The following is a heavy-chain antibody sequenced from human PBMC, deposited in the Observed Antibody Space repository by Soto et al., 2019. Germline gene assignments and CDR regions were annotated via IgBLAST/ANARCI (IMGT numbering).Heavy chain of an antibody. CDR3: ARDQNSSGYLDY. D-gene: IGHD3-22*01. V-gene: IGHV4-59*11. J-gene: IGHJ4*02. CDR2: IYYSGFT. CDR1: GGSISSHY. Sequence: SETPSLTCTVSGGSISSHYWSWVRQPPGKGLEWIGYIYYSGFTDYNPSLKSRVTISEDTSKNQFSLTLTSVTAADTAVYHCARDQNSSGYLDYWGQGIQVTVSS.